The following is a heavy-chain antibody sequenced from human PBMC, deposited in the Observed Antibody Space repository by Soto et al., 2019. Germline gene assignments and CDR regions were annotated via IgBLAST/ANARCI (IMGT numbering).Heavy chain of an antibody. CDR3: ARLVTD. CDR2: FTTSGDFT. D-gene: IGHD4-4*01. Sequence: EVQLLDSGGALVQPGGSLRLSCATSGFTFSNHAMSWVRQAPGKGLEWVSTFTTSGDFTYYADSVKGRFTISRDNSKSTLYVQMNSLRVEDTAVYYCARLVTDWGQGTLVTVSS. CDR1: GFTFSNHA. J-gene: IGHJ4*02. V-gene: IGHV3-23*01.